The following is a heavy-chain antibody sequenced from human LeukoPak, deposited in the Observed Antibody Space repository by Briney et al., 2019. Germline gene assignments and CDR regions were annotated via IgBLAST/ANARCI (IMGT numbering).Heavy chain of an antibody. V-gene: IGHV1-69*13. CDR2: IIPIFGTA. CDR1: GYTFTSYG. CDR3: ARSGSGWLKSPRVYHY. Sequence: ASVKVSCKASGYTFTSYGISWVRQAPGQGLEWMGGIIPIFGTANYAQKFQGRVTITADESTSTAYMELSSLRSEDTAVYYCARSGSGWLKSPRVYHYWGQGTLVTVSS. D-gene: IGHD6-19*01. J-gene: IGHJ4*02.